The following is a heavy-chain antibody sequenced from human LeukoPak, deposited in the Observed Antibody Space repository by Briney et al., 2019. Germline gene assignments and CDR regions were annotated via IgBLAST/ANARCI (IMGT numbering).Heavy chain of an antibody. CDR3: AKSTNWGSISDGFDI. Sequence: GASVKVSCKASGYTFNGFYLHWVRQAPGQGLEWMGWINPNSGGANYAQKFQGRVTMTRDTSISTVYMELTRLRSDDTAMYYCAKSTNWGSISDGFDIWGQGTMVTVAS. CDR1: GYTFNGFY. D-gene: IGHD7-27*01. CDR2: INPNSGGA. V-gene: IGHV1-2*02. J-gene: IGHJ3*02.